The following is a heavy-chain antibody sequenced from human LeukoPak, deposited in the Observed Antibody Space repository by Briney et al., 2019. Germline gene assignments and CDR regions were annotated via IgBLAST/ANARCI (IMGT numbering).Heavy chain of an antibody. D-gene: IGHD3-16*02. V-gene: IGHV1-2*06. CDR1: GYTFTGYY. J-gene: IGHJ3*02. CDR2: INPNSGGT. Sequence: GASVKVSCKASGYTFTGYYMHWVRQAPGQGLEWMGRINPNSGGTNYAQKFQGRVTMTRDTSISTAYMELSRLRSDDTAVYYCARGMFIGKYDYVWGSYRHHDAFHIWGQGTMVTVSS. CDR3: ARGMFIGKYDYVWGSYRHHDAFHI.